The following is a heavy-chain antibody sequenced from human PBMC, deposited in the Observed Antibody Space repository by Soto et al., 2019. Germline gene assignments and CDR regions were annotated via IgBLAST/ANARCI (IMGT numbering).Heavy chain of an antibody. CDR2: IYHSGST. CDR3: ARVLGGDYDYYFDY. CDR1: GGSIISSNW. J-gene: IGHJ4*02. V-gene: IGHV4-4*02. Sequence: PSETLSLTCAVSGGSIISSNWWSWVRQPPGKGLEWIGEIYHSGSTNYNPSLKSRVTISVDKSKNQFSLKLSSVTAADTAVYYCARVLGGDYDYYFDYWGQGTLVSVSS. D-gene: IGHD4-17*01.